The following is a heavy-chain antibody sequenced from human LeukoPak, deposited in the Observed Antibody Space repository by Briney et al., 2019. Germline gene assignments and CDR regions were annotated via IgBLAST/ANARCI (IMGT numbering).Heavy chain of an antibody. CDR3: ARDHCGGDCYSIVAFDI. D-gene: IGHD2-21*02. CDR2: ISYDGSNK. V-gene: IGHV3-30*04. J-gene: IGHJ3*02. CDR1: GFTFSSYA. Sequence: PRRSLSLSCAASGFTFSSYAMLWVRQAPGKGLEWVAVISYDGSNKYYADSVKGRFTISRDNSKNTLYLQMNSLRAEDTAVYYCARDHCGGDCYSIVAFDIWGQGTMVTVSS.